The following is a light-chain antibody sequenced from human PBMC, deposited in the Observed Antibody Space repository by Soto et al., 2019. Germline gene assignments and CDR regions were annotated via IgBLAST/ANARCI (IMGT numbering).Light chain of an antibody. CDR3: QSYDSSLSASV. V-gene: IGLV1-40*01. Sequence: QSVLTQPPSVSGAPGQKVTISCTGSSSNIGAGHDVHWYQQVPGTAPKLLIYVYSNRPSGVPDRFSGSKSDTSASLAITGLQAEDEADYYCQSYDSSLSASVFGGGTKLTVL. CDR1: SSNIGAGHD. CDR2: VYS. J-gene: IGLJ2*01.